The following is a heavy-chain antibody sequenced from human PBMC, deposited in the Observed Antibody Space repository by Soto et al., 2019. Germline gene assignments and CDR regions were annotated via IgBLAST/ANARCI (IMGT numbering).Heavy chain of an antibody. V-gene: IGHV4-39*01. D-gene: IGHD2-2*03. CDR1: GGSVGSNSYS. Sequence: SETLSLTCTVYGGSVGSNSYSWGWIRQSPGKGLEWIGTIYSSENTYYNPSLLSRVTISVDTSKNEFSLRLSSVTAADTAVYYCARLNGYCVSTNCHGYYGMDVWGQGTTVT. CDR3: ARLNGYCVSTNCHGYYGMDV. J-gene: IGHJ6*02. CDR2: IYSSENT.